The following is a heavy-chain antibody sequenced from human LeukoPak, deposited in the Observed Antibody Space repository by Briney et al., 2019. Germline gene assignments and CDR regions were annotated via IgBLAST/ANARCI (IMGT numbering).Heavy chain of an antibody. D-gene: IGHD3-10*01. CDR1: GFTFNSYA. Sequence: GGSLRLSCAASGFTFNSYAMSWVRQAPWERLQWVSGISDSGGNTYYADSVRGRFTISRDNSKNTLYLQMNSLRAEDTAVYYCAKDPPLWFGELPYYFDYWGQGTLVTVSS. V-gene: IGHV3-23*01. CDR3: AKDPPLWFGELPYYFDY. J-gene: IGHJ4*02. CDR2: ISDSGGNT.